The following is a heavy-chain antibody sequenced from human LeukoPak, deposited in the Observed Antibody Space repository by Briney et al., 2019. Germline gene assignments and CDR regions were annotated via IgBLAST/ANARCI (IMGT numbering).Heavy chain of an antibody. V-gene: IGHV3-48*03. Sequence: PGGSLRLSCAASGFTFSSYEMNWVRLAPGKGLEWVSYISSSGSTIYYADSVKGRFTISRDNAKNSLYLQMNSLRAEDTAVYYCAREVEMATIRVTTGCYYMDVWGKGTTVTISS. CDR3: AREVEMATIRVTTGCYYMDV. CDR2: ISSSGSTI. D-gene: IGHD5-24*01. CDR1: GFTFSSYE. J-gene: IGHJ6*03.